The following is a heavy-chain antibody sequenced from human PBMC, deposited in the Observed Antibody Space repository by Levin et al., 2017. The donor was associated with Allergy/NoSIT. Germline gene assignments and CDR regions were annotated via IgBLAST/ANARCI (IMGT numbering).Heavy chain of an antibody. D-gene: IGHD6-19*01. J-gene: IGHJ3*02. CDR3: ARDAAGWVAGTGNDAFDI. CDR2: IIPIFGTA. Sequence: SVKVSCKASGGTFSSYAISWVRQAPGQGLEWMGGIIPIFGTANYAQKFQGRVTITADESTSTAYMELSSLRSEDTAVYYCARDAAGWVAGTGNDAFDIWGQGTMVTVSS. CDR1: GGTFSSYA. V-gene: IGHV1-69*13.